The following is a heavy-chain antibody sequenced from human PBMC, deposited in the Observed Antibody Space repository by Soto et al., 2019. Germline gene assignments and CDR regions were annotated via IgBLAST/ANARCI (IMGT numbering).Heavy chain of an antibody. J-gene: IGHJ4*02. CDR1: GYGFTSYC. CDR3: ERGKYSIPPGGLDF. CDR2: IYPDDSDT. Sequence: PVESRKISCKGSGYGFTSYCSGWVRQMPGKGLEWMGIIYPDDSDTRYSPSFQGQVTISADKSIQTAYLQWGSLKASDSALYYCERGKYSIPPGGLDFWGQGTPVKVSS. D-gene: IGHD4-4*01. V-gene: IGHV5-51*01.